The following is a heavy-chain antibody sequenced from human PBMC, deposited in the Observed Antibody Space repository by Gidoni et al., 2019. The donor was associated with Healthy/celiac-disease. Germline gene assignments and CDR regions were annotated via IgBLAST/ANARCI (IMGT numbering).Heavy chain of an antibody. CDR2: ISYDGSNK. V-gene: IGHV3-30*19. Sequence: QVQLVESGGGVVQPGSSRTLSCAASGFTFSSYGMPWVRQAPGKGLEWVAIISYDGSNKYYTDSVKGRFTISRDNSKNTLYLQMNSLRAEDTAVYYCARPLARYNWNDVGGMWNFDYWGQGTLVTVSS. CDR1: GFTFSSYG. CDR3: ARPLARYNWNDVGGMWNFDY. J-gene: IGHJ4*02. D-gene: IGHD1-20*01.